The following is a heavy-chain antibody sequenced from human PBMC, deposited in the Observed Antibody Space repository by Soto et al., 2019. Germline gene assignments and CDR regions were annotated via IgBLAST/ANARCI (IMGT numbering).Heavy chain of an antibody. V-gene: IGHV4-38-2*02. CDR3: ARVHVMVVAGSTFDY. CDR1: CYSISSGSY. J-gene: IGHJ4*01. D-gene: IGHD6-19*01. Sequence: SETLSLTCTVTCYSISSGSYWAWIRQPPGKGPEWIASIYHGGTTFYNPSLKSRITISVDTSNNQFSLKLTSVTAADTAVYYCARVHVMVVAGSTFDYWGHGTLVTVSS. CDR2: IYHGGTT.